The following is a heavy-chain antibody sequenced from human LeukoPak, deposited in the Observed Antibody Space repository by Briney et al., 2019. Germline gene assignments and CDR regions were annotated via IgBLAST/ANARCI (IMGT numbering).Heavy chain of an antibody. Sequence: PGGSLRLSCAASGFTFSSYGMHWVRQAPGKGLEWVAFIRYDGSNKYYADSVKGRFTISRDNSKNTLYLQMNSLRAEDTAVYYCAKDLDYYGSGSDYWGQGTLVTVSS. V-gene: IGHV3-30*02. D-gene: IGHD3-10*01. J-gene: IGHJ4*02. CDR2: IRYDGSNK. CDR3: AKDLDYYGSGSDY. CDR1: GFTFSSYG.